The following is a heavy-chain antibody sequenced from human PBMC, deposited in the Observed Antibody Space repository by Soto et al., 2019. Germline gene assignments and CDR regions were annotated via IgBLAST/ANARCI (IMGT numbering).Heavy chain of an antibody. D-gene: IGHD2-15*01. J-gene: IGHJ4*02. Sequence: EVQLGASGGGLIQPGGSLSLSCAASGISVGSNYMSWVRQAPGKGLEWVSGIYGGGATYHADSVKGRFTISRDNSKNTLYLQMNSLRAEDTAVYYCAGRDLDYWGQGTLVTVSS. CDR3: AGRDLDY. V-gene: IGHV3-53*01. CDR2: IYGGGAT. CDR1: GISVGSNY.